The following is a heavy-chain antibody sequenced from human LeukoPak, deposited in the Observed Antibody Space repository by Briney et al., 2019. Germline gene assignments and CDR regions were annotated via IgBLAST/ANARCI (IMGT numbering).Heavy chain of an antibody. D-gene: IGHD5-18*01. J-gene: IGHJ4*02. V-gene: IGHV1-69*04. CDR1: GGTFSSYA. CDR2: IIPILGIA. CDR3: ARANGWQLYDY. Sequence: GASVKVSCKASGGTFSSYAISWVRQAPGQGLEWMGRIIPILGIANYAQKFQGRVTMTRDTSTSTVYMELSSLRSEDTAVYYCARANGWQLYDYWGQGTLVTVSS.